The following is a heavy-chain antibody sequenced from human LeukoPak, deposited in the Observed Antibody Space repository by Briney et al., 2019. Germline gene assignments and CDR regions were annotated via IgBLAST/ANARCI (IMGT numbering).Heavy chain of an antibody. J-gene: IGHJ4*02. Sequence: PGGSLRLSCAASGFTFSSYEMNWVRQAPGKGLEWVAVISYDGSNKYYADSVKGRFTISRDNSKYTLYLQMNSLRAEDTAVYYCARDTLWFGDWGQGTLVTVSS. CDR1: GFTFSSYE. CDR2: ISYDGSNK. D-gene: IGHD3-10*01. V-gene: IGHV3-30*04. CDR3: ARDTLWFGD.